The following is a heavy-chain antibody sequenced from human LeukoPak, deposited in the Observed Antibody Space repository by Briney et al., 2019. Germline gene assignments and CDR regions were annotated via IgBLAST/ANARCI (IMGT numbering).Heavy chain of an antibody. CDR1: GYSISSGYY. CDR2: IYHSGST. J-gene: IGHJ4*02. Sequence: SETLSHTCALSGYSISSGYYGGWFRQPPGKGLEWSGSIYHSGSTYYNPSLKSRVTISVDTSKNQFSLKLSSVTAADTAVYYCARCERAAQPPFDYWGQGTLVTVSS. CDR3: ARCERAAQPPFDY. D-gene: IGHD6-13*01. V-gene: IGHV4-38-2*01.